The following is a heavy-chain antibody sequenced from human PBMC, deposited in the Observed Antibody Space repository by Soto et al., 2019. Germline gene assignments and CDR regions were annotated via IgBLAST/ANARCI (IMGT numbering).Heavy chain of an antibody. CDR2: LSDSVGTT. D-gene: IGHD6-13*01. Sequence: PGGSLRLSCAVSGFSVGTYTVNWVRQAPGMGLEWVSGLSDSVGTTHYAYSVKGRFTISRDKSKNTLYLQMNNLRAEDTAVYYCARVLSAAAAGAFDIWGQGTMVTVSS. CDR1: GFSVGTYT. J-gene: IGHJ3*02. V-gene: IGHV3-23*01. CDR3: ARVLSAAAAGAFDI.